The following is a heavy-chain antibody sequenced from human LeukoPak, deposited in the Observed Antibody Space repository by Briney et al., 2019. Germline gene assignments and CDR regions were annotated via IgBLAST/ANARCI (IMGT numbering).Heavy chain of an antibody. CDR2: INPYSGGI. V-gene: IGHV1-2*02. D-gene: IGHD2-2*01. Sequence: GASVKVSCKASGGTFSTYAISWVRPAPGQGLEWIGWINPYSGGINYAQKFQGRVTLTRDTSISTAYMELSRLTSGDTAVYYCARDPKYQLLIDSWGQGTLVTVSS. CDR1: GGTFSTYA. J-gene: IGHJ4*02. CDR3: ARDPKYQLLIDS.